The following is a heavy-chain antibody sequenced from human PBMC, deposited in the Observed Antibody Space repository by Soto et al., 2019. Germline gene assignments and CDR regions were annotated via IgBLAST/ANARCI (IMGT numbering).Heavy chain of an antibody. D-gene: IGHD6-13*01. CDR2: FDLENGET. Sequence: GASVKVSCKVSGYTLSELSLHWVRQAPGKGLEWMGIFDLENGETSYAQRFQGRVTMTEESSADTPYMKLSSLRSEDTAVCYCAIEGRSSNHSDHWGQGTMVTVSS. CDR1: GYTLSELS. J-gene: IGHJ4*02. V-gene: IGHV1-24*01. CDR3: AIEGRSSNHSDH.